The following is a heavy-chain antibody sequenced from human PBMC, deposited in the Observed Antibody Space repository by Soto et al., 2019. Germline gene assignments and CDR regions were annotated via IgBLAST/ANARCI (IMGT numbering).Heavy chain of an antibody. D-gene: IGHD6-19*01. CDR2: ISAYNGNT. CDR1: GYTFTSYG. V-gene: IGHV1-18*01. J-gene: IGHJ6*02. CDR3: ARDPYSSGYYYYYYGMDV. Sequence: GASVKVSCKASGYTFTSYGISWVRQAPGQGLEWMGWISAYNGNTNYAQKLQGRVTMTTDTSTSTAYMELRSLRSDDTAVYYCARDPYSSGYYYYYYGMDVWGQGTTVTVSS.